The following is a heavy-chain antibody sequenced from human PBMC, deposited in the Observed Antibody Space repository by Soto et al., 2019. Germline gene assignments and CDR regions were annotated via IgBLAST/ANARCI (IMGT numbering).Heavy chain of an antibody. CDR2: ISWNSGSI. CDR1: GFTFDDYA. CDR3: AKDNYYDSSGYYYAGAFDI. V-gene: IGHV3-9*01. D-gene: IGHD3-22*01. Sequence: GGSLRLSCAASGFTFDDYAMHWVRQAPGKGLEWVSGISWNSGSIGYADSVKGRFTISRDNAKNSLYLQMNSLRAEDTALYYCAKDNYYDSSGYYYAGAFDIWGQGTMVTVSS. J-gene: IGHJ3*02.